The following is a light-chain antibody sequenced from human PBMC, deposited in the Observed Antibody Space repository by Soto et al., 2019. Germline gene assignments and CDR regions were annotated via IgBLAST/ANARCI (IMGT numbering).Light chain of an antibody. CDR2: EAT. Sequence: QSALTQPASASGSPGQSITISCNGTTADVGSSKFVSWYQQHPGKAPKLILYEATKRPAGVSNRFSGSKSGNTASLTISGLQPEDEADYYCCSYVGGSALQVFGTGTKVTVL. V-gene: IGLV2-23*02. CDR3: CSYVGGSALQV. J-gene: IGLJ1*01. CDR1: TADVGSSKF.